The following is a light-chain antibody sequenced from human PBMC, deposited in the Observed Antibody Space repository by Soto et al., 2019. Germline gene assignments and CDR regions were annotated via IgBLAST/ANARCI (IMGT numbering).Light chain of an antibody. CDR1: QSISTNH. Sequence: TQSPGTLSVSQGERATLSCRASQSISTNHLVWYQQRPGQAPRLLIYDASRRAAGIPDRFSGSGSETDFTLTIGRLEPEDSAVYYCQQYGSSPRTFGQGTKVDIK. CDR2: DAS. CDR3: QQYGSSPRT. J-gene: IGKJ1*01. V-gene: IGKV3-20*01.